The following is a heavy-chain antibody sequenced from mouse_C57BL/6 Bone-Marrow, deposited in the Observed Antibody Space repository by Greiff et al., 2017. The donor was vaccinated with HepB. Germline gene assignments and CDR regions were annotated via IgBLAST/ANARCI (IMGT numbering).Heavy chain of an antibody. D-gene: IGHD1-1*01. Sequence: EVKVVESGGGLVKPGGSLKLSCAASGFTFSSYTMSWVRQTPEKRLEWVATISGGGGNTYYPDSVKGRFTISRDNAKNTLYLQMSSLRSEDTALYYCATLITTVVAHYYAMDYWGQGTSVTVSS. CDR1: GFTFSSYT. V-gene: IGHV5-9*01. CDR2: ISGGGGNT. CDR3: ATLITTVVAHYYAMDY. J-gene: IGHJ4*01.